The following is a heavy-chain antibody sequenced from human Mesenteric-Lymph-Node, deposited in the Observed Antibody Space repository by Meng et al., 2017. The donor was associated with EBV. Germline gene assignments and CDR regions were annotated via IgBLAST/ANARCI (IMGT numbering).Heavy chain of an antibody. Sequence: QLQLQWSVPVLVMPSETLSLTCIVSGGSISSSSYYWGWIRQSPGKGLEWIGNIYYSGSTYYNPSLRSRVTISVDTSKNQFSMNLTSVTAADTAVYHCARFQRFGDFDWGQGTLAPSPQ. CDR1: GGSISSSSYY. D-gene: IGHD3-10*01. CDR2: IYYSGST. V-gene: IGHV4-39*07. CDR3: ARFQRFGDFD. J-gene: IGHJ4*02.